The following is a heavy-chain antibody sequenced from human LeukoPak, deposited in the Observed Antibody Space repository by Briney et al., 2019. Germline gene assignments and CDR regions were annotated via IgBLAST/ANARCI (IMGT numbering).Heavy chain of an antibody. CDR1: GFTFSGYA. V-gene: IGHV3-23*01. D-gene: IGHD4-23*01. CDR3: AKRVQGNTGPFHC. Sequence: EGSLRLSCAASGFTFSGYAMSWVRQAPGKGLEWVSGISGRGDNTYYADSVKGRFTISRDNSKNTLRLQMNSLRDEDTAVYYCAKRVQGNTGPFHCWGQGTLASVSS. CDR2: ISGRGDNT. J-gene: IGHJ4*02.